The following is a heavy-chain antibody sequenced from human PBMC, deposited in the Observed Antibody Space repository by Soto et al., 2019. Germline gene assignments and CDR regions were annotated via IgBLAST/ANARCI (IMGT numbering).Heavy chain of an antibody. CDR3: AIDLGRRHDIEAFDI. CDR2: IYYSGST. CDR1: GGSISSGGYY. V-gene: IGHV4-31*03. Sequence: QVQLQESGPGLVKPSQTLSLTCTVSGGSISSGGYYWSWIRQHPGKGLEWIGYIYYSGSTYYNPSLKSRVTIAVDTSKNQFSLKLGSVTAADTAVYYCAIDLGRRHDIEAFDIWGQGTMVTVSS. D-gene: IGHD3-9*01. J-gene: IGHJ3*02.